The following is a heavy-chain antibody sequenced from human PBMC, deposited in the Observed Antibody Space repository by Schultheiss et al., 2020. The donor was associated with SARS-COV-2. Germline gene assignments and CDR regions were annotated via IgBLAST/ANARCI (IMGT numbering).Heavy chain of an antibody. V-gene: IGHV3-11*04. J-gene: IGHJ4*02. Sequence: LSLTCTVSGGSISSGGYYWSWIRQHPGKGLEWVSYISSSGSTIYYADSVQGRFTISRDNAKNSLYVQMNSLRDEDTAVYYCATMLRLGEFSFDYWGQGTLVTVSS. D-gene: IGHD3-16*01. CDR3: ATMLRLGEFSFDY. CDR1: GGSISSGGYY. CDR2: ISSSGSTI.